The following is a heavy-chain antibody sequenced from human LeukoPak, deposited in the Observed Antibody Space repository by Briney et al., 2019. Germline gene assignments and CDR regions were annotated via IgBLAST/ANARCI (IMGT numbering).Heavy chain of an antibody. CDR2: ISGSGGTT. CDR1: GFTFSSYA. J-gene: IGHJ5*02. Sequence: GGSLRLSCAASGFTFSSYAMSWVRQAPGKGLEWVSAISGSGGTTYYADSVKGRFTISRDNSKNTLYLQMNSLRAEDTAVYYCAKDLFHSSGYYYEATSWFDPWGQGTLVTVSS. D-gene: IGHD3-22*01. CDR3: AKDLFHSSGYYYEATSWFDP. V-gene: IGHV3-23*01.